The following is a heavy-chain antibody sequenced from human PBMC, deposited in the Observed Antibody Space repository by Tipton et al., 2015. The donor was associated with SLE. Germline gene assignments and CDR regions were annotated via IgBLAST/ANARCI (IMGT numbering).Heavy chain of an antibody. CDR2: ISSSSSTI. CDR3: ASPRIAALVRSYWYFDL. J-gene: IGHJ2*01. D-gene: IGHD6-13*01. V-gene: IGHV3-48*04. CDR1: GFTFSSYS. Sequence: SLRLSCAASGFTFSSYSMNWVRQAPGKGLEWVSYISSSSSTIYYADSVKGRFTISRDNAKNSLYLQMNSLRAEDTAVYYCASPRIAALVRSYWYFDLWGRGTLVTVSS.